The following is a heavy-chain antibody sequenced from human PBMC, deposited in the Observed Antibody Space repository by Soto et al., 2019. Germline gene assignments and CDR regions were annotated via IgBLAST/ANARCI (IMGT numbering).Heavy chain of an antibody. V-gene: IGHV1-46*01. J-gene: IGHJ6*02. D-gene: IGHD3-9*01. CDR3: ARDLPVDILPPANRGYYYYGMDV. Sequence: GASVKVSCKASGYTFTSYYMHWVRQAPGQGLEWMGIINPSGGSTSYAQKFQGRVTMTRDTSTSTVYMELSSLRSEDTAVYYCARDLPVDILPPANRGYYYYGMDVWGQGTTVTVSS. CDR1: GYTFTSYY. CDR2: INPSGGST.